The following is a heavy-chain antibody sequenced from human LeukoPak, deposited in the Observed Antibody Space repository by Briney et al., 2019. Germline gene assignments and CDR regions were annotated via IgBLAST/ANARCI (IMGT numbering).Heavy chain of an antibody. D-gene: IGHD3-22*01. CDR1: GGSISSGDYY. Sequence: SETLSLTCTVSGGSISSGDYYWSWIRQPPGKGLEWIGYIYYSGSTYYNPSLKSRVTISVDTSKNQFSLKLSSVTAADTAVYYCARDVDSSGYYKGIFDYWGQGTLVTVSS. CDR2: IYYSGST. V-gene: IGHV4-30-4*01. J-gene: IGHJ4*02. CDR3: ARDVDSSGYYKGIFDY.